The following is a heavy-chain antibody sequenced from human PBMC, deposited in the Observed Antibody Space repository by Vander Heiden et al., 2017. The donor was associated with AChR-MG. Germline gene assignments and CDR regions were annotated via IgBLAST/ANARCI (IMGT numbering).Heavy chain of an antibody. V-gene: IGHV6-1*01. Sequence: QLQLRPSVPGLVKPSPTTSPTGALSGDGVSSISSAWNSIRQSRSRGLEWLGRTYYRSKWYNDNAVSVKSRITINPDTSKNQFSLQLNSVTPEDTAVYYCARDRGIAAASPQRYYYGMDVWGQGTTVTVSS. J-gene: IGHJ6*02. CDR2: TYYRSKWYN. D-gene: IGHD6-13*01. CDR3: ARDRGIAAASPQRYYYGMDV. CDR1: GDGVSSISSA.